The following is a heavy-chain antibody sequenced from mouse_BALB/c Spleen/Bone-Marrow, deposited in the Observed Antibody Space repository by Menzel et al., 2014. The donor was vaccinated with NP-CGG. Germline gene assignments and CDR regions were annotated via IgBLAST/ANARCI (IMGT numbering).Heavy chain of an antibody. Sequence: EVKVEEPGGGLVKPGGSLKLSCAASGFTFSDYYMYWVRQTPEKRLEWVATISDGGSYTYYPDSVKGRFTISRDNAKNNLYLQMSSLKSEDTAMYYCARVVTTATLYWYFDVWGAGTTVTVSS. D-gene: IGHD1-2*01. CDR3: ARVVTTATLYWYFDV. J-gene: IGHJ1*01. V-gene: IGHV5-4*02. CDR1: GFTFSDYY. CDR2: ISDGGSYT.